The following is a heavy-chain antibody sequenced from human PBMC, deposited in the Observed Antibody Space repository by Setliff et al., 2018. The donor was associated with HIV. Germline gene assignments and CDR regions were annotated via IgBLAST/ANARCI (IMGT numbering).Heavy chain of an antibody. CDR2: IYYSGST. CDR1: GGSISDSRYY. Sequence: SETLSLPCTVSGGSISDSRYYWGWIRQPPGKGLEWIGNIYYSGSTYYNPSLKSRVTISVDTSKNQFSLKLSSVTAADTAVYYCARPVEMANREFDYWGQGTLVTVSS. J-gene: IGHJ4*02. CDR3: ARPVEMANREFDY. D-gene: IGHD1-26*01. V-gene: IGHV4-39*01.